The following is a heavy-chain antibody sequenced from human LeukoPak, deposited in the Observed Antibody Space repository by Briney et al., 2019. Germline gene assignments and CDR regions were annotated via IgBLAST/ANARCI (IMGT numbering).Heavy chain of an antibody. CDR1: GFTFSSYS. Sequence: TGGSLRLSCAASGFTFSSYSMNWVRQAPGKGLEWVGRIKSKTDGGTTDYAAPVKGRFTISRDNSKNTLYLQMNSLKTEDTAVYYCTTDMPLAFFDYWGQGTLVTVSS. V-gene: IGHV3-15*01. D-gene: IGHD2-2*01. CDR2: IKSKTDGGTT. CDR3: TTDMPLAFFDY. J-gene: IGHJ4*02.